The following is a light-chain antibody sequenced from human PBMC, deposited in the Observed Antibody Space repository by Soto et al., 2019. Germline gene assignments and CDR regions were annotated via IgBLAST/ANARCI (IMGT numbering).Light chain of an antibody. CDR3: QQYCSSGT. CDR2: GAS. Sequence: EIVLTQSPGTLSLSPVERATISCRASQSVSTNYLGWYQQTAGQAPRLLTYGASKRATGITDRFSGSGSGTDFTLTIIKLEAEAFAVYYCQQYCSSGTFGQGTKVDIK. V-gene: IGKV3-20*01. CDR1: QSVSTNY. J-gene: IGKJ1*01.